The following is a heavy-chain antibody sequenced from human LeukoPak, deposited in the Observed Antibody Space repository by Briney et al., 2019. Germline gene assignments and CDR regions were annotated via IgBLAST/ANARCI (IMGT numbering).Heavy chain of an antibody. CDR2: IYYSGST. J-gene: IGHJ3*02. V-gene: IGHV4-59*01. Sequence: SETLSLTCTVSGASISSYHWSWIRQAPGKGLEWIAYIYYSGSTNYNPSLKSRVTISVDTSKNQFSLKLSSVTAADTAVYYCAREVITAARAFDIWGQGTMVTVSS. D-gene: IGHD3-10*01. CDR1: GASISSYH. CDR3: AREVITAARAFDI.